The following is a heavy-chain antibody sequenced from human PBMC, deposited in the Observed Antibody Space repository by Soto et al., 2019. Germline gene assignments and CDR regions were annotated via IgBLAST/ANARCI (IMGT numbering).Heavy chain of an antibody. CDR2: IYYSGST. CDR3: ARQNDFWSGYYSGKLAYYGMDV. J-gene: IGHJ6*02. V-gene: IGHV4-39*01. CDR1: GGSISSNTYY. Sequence: SETLSLTCTVSGGSISSNTYYWGWIRQPPGKGLEWIGTIYYSGSTYYNPSLKSRVTISVDTSKNQFSLKLSSVTAADTAVYFCARQNDFWSGYYSGKLAYYGMDVWGHGTTVTVSS. D-gene: IGHD3-3*01.